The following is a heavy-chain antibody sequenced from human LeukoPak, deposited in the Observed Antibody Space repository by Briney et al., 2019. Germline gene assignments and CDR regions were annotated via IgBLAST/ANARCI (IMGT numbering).Heavy chain of an antibody. CDR1: GFTFSSYP. CDR2: ISNNGGRT. V-gene: IGHV3-64*01. D-gene: IGHD4-11*01. Sequence: PGGSLRLSCAASGFTFSSYPMHWVRQAPGRGLEYLATISNNGGRTYYANSVKGRFTISRDNSKNTLYLQMGSLRAEDMAVYYCAREDYSAYAFDIWGQGTMVTVSS. CDR3: AREDYSAYAFDI. J-gene: IGHJ3*02.